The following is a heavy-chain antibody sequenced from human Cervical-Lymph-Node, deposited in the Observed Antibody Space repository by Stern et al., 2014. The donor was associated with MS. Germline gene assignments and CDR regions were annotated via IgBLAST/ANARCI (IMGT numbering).Heavy chain of an antibody. CDR1: GFTFSRSW. D-gene: IGHD1-26*01. V-gene: IGHV3-74*03. CDR3: PKMGGGAYDP. Sequence: EVQLVESGGGLVQPGESLRLSCAASGFTFSRSWMHWVRQAPGKGLVWVAHINSDGSTTTYADSVKGRFTISRDNPKPTLFLKMNSLTAEDPAFFFCPKMGGGAYDPWGRGPLVTVSP. CDR2: INSDGSTT. J-gene: IGHJ5*02.